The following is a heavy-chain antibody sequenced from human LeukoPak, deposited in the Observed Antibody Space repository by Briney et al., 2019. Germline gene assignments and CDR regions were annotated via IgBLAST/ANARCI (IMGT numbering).Heavy chain of an antibody. CDR3: ARLNGYSSGWYRAEYFQH. Sequence: SETLSLTCTVSGGSISSGSYYWSWIRQPAGKGLEWIGHIYTSGSTNYNPSLKSRVTISVDTSKNQFSLKLSSVTAADTAVYYCARLNGYSSGWYRAEYFQHWGQGTLVTVSS. CDR2: IYTSGST. D-gene: IGHD6-19*01. CDR1: GGSISSGSYY. J-gene: IGHJ1*01. V-gene: IGHV4-61*09.